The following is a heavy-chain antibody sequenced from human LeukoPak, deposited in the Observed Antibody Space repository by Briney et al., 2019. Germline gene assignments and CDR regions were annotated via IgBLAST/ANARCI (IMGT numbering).Heavy chain of an antibody. V-gene: IGHV4-34*01. CDR2: INHSGST. CDR3: ARGYCSSTSCYGAAFDI. Sequence: SETLSLTCAVNGGSFSGYSWSWIRQPPGKGLEWIGEINHSGSTKYNPSLMSRVTISVDTSKKQLSLELSSMTAADTAVYYCARGYCSSTSCYGAAFDIWGQGTVVTVSS. J-gene: IGHJ3*02. CDR1: GGSFSGYS. D-gene: IGHD2-2*01.